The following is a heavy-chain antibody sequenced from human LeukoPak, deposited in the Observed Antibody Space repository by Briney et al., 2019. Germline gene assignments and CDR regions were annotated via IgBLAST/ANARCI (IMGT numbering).Heavy chain of an antibody. CDR3: ARRRSYYYYYMDV. J-gene: IGHJ6*03. Sequence: SETLSLTCAVCGGSFSGYYWSWIRQPPGKGLEWIGEINHSGSTNYNPSLKSRVTISVDTSKNQFSLKLSSVTAADTAVYYRARRRSYYYYYMDVWGKGTTVTVSS. V-gene: IGHV4-34*01. CDR2: INHSGST. CDR1: GGSFSGYY.